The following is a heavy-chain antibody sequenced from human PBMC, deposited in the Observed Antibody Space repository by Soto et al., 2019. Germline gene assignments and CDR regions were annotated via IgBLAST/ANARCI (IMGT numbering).Heavy chain of an antibody. CDR3: APLRAEYSGSHLHYYGMDV. CDR2: FDPEDGEA. CDR1: GYTLTELS. J-gene: IGHJ6*02. V-gene: IGHV1-24*01. Sequence: QVQLVQSGAAVKKPGASVKVSCKISGYTLTELSMHWVRQAPGKGLEWMGGFDPEDGEAIYPQKFQGRVTMTEDTSADTAYMDLSDLRSEDTAVYYCAPLRAEYSGSHLHYYGMDVWGQGTTVTVSS. D-gene: IGHD1-26*01.